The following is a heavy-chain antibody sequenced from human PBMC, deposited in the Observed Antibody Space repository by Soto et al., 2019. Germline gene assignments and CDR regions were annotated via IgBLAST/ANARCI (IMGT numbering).Heavy chain of an antibody. CDR2: IYPGDSDT. Sequence: PGESLNISCKGSGYSFTSYWIGWVRQMPGKGLEWMGIIYPGDSDTRYSPSFQGQVTISADKSISTAYLQWSSLKASDTAMYYCASHPVAGLRYYGMDVWGQGTTVTVSS. J-gene: IGHJ6*02. CDR3: ASHPVAGLRYYGMDV. CDR1: GYSFTSYW. D-gene: IGHD4-17*01. V-gene: IGHV5-51*01.